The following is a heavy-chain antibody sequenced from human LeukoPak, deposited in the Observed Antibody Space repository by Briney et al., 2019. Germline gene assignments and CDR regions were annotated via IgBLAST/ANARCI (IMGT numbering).Heavy chain of an antibody. D-gene: IGHD5-18*01. V-gene: IGHV3-11*06. J-gene: IGHJ6*04. CDR2: IRSSSSYT. CDR3: ARAWIQLWHPYYYGMDV. Sequence: GGSLRLSCAASGFTFSDYYMSWIRQAPGKGLEWVSYIRSSSSYTNYADSVKGRFTISRDNAKNSLYLQMNSLRAEDTAVYYCARAWIQLWHPYYYGMDVWGKGTTVTVSS. CDR1: GFTFSDYY.